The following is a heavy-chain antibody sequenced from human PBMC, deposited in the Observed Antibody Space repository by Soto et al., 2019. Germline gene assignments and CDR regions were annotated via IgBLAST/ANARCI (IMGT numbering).Heavy chain of an antibody. CDR2: ISSSSTYT. D-gene: IGHD6-13*01. CDR3: ARGPAPRDSSWDFDY. CDR1: GFTFSNYG. J-gene: IGHJ4*02. Sequence: GGSLRLSCAASGFTFSNYGMNWVRQAPGKGLEWVSSISSSSTYTYYADSLEGRFTISRDNAKNSLYLQMNSLRAEDTAVYYCARGPAPRDSSWDFDYWGQGTLVTVSS. V-gene: IGHV3-21*01.